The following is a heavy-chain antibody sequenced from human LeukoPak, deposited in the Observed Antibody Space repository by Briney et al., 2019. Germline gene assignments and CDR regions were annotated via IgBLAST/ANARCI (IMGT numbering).Heavy chain of an antibody. V-gene: IGHV4-30-2*01. CDR1: GGSISSGGYS. D-gene: IGHD6-19*01. CDR2: IYHSGST. Sequence: SETLSLTCAVSGGSISSGGYSWSWIRQPPGKGLEWIGYIYHSGSTYYNPSLKSRVTMSVDTSKNQFSLKLSSVTAADTAVYYCARDLSSGYIDYWGQGTLVAVSS. J-gene: IGHJ4*02. CDR3: ARDLSSGYIDY.